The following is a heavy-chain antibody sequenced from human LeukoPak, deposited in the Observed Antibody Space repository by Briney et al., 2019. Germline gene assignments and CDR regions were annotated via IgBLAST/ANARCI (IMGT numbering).Heavy chain of an antibody. J-gene: IGHJ4*02. CDR1: GFTFSSYD. D-gene: IGHD3-10*01. Sequence: GGFLRLSCAVSGFTFSSYDMHWVRQAPGKGLEWVTFIQYDGSNKYYADSVKGRFTISRDNSKNTLYLQMNSLRAEDTAVYYCARSLTMVRGYDYWGQGTLVTVSS. V-gene: IGHV3-30*02. CDR3: ARSLTMVRGYDY. CDR2: IQYDGSNK.